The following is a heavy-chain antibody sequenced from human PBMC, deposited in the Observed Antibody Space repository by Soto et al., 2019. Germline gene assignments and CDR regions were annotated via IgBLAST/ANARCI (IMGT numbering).Heavy chain of an antibody. CDR2: IYYTGST. CDR1: GGSVSSSSYY. Sequence: PSETLSLTCTVSGGSVSSSSYYWGWIRQPPGKGLEWIGNIYYTGSTYYNPSLKSRVTISVHTSSSQFSLELSSVTAADTAVYYCARGLISGSHYSGGWYYFDSWGQGTQVTVSS. CDR3: ARGLISGSHYSGGWYYFDS. V-gene: IGHV4-39*07. D-gene: IGHD1-26*01. J-gene: IGHJ4*02.